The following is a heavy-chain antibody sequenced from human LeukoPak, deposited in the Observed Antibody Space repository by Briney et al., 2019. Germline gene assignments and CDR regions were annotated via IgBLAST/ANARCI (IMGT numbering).Heavy chain of an antibody. J-gene: IGHJ5*02. CDR2: MYYSGAT. CDR1: GGSISDYY. Sequence: SETLSLTCTVSGGSISDYYWSWIRQPPGKGLEWIEYMYYSGATNYNPSLRSRVTISLDTSKNRVSLKLSSVTAADTAVYSCARHHRTKYCSGGSCYSGWFDPWGQGTLVTVSS. D-gene: IGHD2-15*01. V-gene: IGHV4-59*08. CDR3: ARHHRTKYCSGGSCYSGWFDP.